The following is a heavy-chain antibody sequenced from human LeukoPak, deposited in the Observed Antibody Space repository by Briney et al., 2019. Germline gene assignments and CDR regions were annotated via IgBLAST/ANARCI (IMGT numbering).Heavy chain of an antibody. V-gene: IGHV4-61*02. D-gene: IGHD1-26*01. J-gene: IGHJ4*02. CDR3: ARDGIEAIDS. CDR1: GASISSGGNF. CDR2: IYTSGST. Sequence: SETLPLTCTVSGASISSGGNFWTWIRQPAGKGLEWIGRIYTSGSTNYNPSLKSRVTISADTSKKQFYLKLNSVTAADTAVYYCARDGIEAIDSWGQGTLVIVSS.